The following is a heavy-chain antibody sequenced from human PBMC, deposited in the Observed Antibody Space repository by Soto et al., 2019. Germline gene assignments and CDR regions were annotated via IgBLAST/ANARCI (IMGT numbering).Heavy chain of an antibody. CDR1: GGSFSGYY. V-gene: IGHV4-34*01. D-gene: IGHD1-26*01. J-gene: IGHJ4*02. CDR2: INHSGST. Sequence: PSETLSLTCAVYGGSFSGYYWSWIRQPPGKGLEWIGEINHSGSTNYNPSLKSRVTISVDTSKKQFSLKLSSVTAADTAVYYCTRGAVGATTGLDFWGQGTLATVSS. CDR3: TRGAVGATTGLDF.